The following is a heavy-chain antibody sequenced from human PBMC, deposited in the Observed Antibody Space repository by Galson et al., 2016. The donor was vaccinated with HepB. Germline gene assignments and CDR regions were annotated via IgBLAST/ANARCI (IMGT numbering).Heavy chain of an antibody. V-gene: IGHV4-34*01. J-gene: IGHJ6*03. D-gene: IGHD1-1*01. CDR1: GFTFSTYG. Sequence: LRLSCAASGFTFSTYGMHWVRQAPGKGLEWIGEINHGGLTNYKPSLKSRITLSVDKSKNQFSLSLSRVTAADTAVYYCARGTSGSAWGASYFHNYYMDVWGEGTTVTVSS. CDR3: ARGTSGSAWGASYFHNYYMDV. CDR2: INHGGLT.